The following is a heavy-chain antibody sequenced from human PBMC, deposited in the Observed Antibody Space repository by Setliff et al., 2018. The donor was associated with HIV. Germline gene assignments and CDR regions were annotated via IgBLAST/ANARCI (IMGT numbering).Heavy chain of an antibody. CDR1: GFSLSTSGMC. D-gene: IGHD2-15*01. CDR2: IDWDDDR. CDR3: ARTFPCFYYATSGHTNYFDF. J-gene: IGHJ4*02. V-gene: IGHV2-70*11. Sequence: SGPTLVNPTQTLTLICSFSGFSLSTSGMCLTWIRQPPGKALEWLARIDWDDDRYYSSSLKTRLNISMDTSKNRVVLTMTSLDPGDTATYFCARTFPCFYYATSGHTNYFDFWGQGARVTVSS.